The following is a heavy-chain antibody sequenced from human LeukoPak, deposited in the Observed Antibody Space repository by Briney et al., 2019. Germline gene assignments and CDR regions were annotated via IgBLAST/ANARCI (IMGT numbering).Heavy chain of an antibody. Sequence: PSETLSLTCTVSGYSISSGYYWGWIRQPPGKGLEWIGSIYHSGSTYYNPSLKSRVTISVDTSKNQFSLKLSSVTAADTAVYYCARGPSTYYYDSSGYYDYWGQGTLVTVSS. CDR1: GYSISSGYY. V-gene: IGHV4-38-2*02. CDR2: IYHSGST. CDR3: ARGPSTYYYDSSGYYDY. D-gene: IGHD3-22*01. J-gene: IGHJ4*02.